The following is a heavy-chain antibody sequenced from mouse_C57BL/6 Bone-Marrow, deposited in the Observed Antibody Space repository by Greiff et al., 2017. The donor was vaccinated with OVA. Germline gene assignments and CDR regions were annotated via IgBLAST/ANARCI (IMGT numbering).Heavy chain of an antibody. CDR1: GYTFTSYW. D-gene: IGHD1-1*01. Sequence: VQLQQSGADLAKPGASGKLSCKASGYTFTSYWMHWVKQRPGQGLEWIGYINPSSGYTKYNQKFKDKATLTADKSSSTAYMQLSSLTYEDSAVYYCAREDYGSSYHFDYWGQGTTLTVSS. V-gene: IGHV1-7*01. CDR3: AREDYGSSYHFDY. J-gene: IGHJ2*01. CDR2: INPSSGYT.